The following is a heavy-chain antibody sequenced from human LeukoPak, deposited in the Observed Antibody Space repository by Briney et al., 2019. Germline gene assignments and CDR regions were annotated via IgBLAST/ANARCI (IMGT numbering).Heavy chain of an antibody. V-gene: IGHV5-51*01. CDR1: GYIFTNYW. CDR2: IYPGDSDT. J-gene: IGHJ5*02. Sequence: GESLKISCKGSGYIFTNYWIGWVRQMPGKGLEWMGIIYPGDSDTRYSPSFQGQVTISADKSISTAYLQWNSLKASDTAMYYCARHPGWNRYNWFDPWGQGTLVTVSS. D-gene: IGHD1-1*01. CDR3: ARHPGWNRYNWFDP.